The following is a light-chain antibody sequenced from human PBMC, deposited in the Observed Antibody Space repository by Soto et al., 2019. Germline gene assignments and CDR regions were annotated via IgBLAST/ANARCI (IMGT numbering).Light chain of an antibody. V-gene: IGKV3-20*01. J-gene: IGKJ3*01. Sequence: EIVLTQSPGTLSLSPGERATLSCRASQSVSSNYLAWYQQKPGQAPRLLIYGASSRATGIPDRFSGSGSGTDFTLTISSREPEEFAVYYCQQYGSSPLFAFGPGTEVDLK. CDR3: QQYGSSPLFA. CDR1: QSVSSNY. CDR2: GAS.